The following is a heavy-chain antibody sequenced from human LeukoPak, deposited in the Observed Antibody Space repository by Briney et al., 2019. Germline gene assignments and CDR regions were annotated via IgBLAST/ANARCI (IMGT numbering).Heavy chain of an antibody. CDR3: ARRNTAMVAGLDY. CDR2: MNPNSGNT. V-gene: IGHV1-8*02. J-gene: IGHJ4*02. D-gene: IGHD5-18*01. Sequence: ASVKVSCKASGYTFTGYYMHWVRQATGQGLEWMGWMNPNSGNTGYAQKFQGRVTMTRNTSISTAFMELSGLRSEDTAVYFCARRNTAMVAGLDYWGQGSLVTVSS. CDR1: GYTFTGYY.